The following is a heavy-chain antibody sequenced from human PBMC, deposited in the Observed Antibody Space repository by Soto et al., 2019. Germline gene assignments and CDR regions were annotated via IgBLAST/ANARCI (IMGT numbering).Heavy chain of an antibody. CDR3: ATFSGVQQWLVYGVYFQH. V-gene: IGHV3-23*01. J-gene: IGHJ1*01. CDR1: GFTFSSYA. CDR2: ISGSGGST. Sequence: EVQLLESGGGLVQPGGSLRLSCAASGFTFSSYAMSWVRQAPGKGLEWVSAISGSGGSTYYADSVKGRFTISRDNSKNTLYLQMNSLRAEDTAVYYCATFSGVQQWLVYGVYFQHWGQGTLVTVSS. D-gene: IGHD6-19*01.